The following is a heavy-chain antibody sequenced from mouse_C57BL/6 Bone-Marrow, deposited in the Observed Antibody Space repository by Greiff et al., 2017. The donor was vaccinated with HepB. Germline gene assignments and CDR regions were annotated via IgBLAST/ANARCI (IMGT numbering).Heavy chain of an antibody. CDR2: SRNKANDYTT. V-gene: IGHV7-1*01. Sequence: EVKLMESGGGLVQSGRSLRLSCATSGFTFSDFYMEWVRQAPGKGLEWIAASRNKANDYTTEYSASVKGRFIVSRDTSQSILYLQMNALRAEDTAIYYCARDGYDYDYAMDYWGQGTSVTVSS. CDR1: GFTFSDFY. CDR3: ARDGYDYDYAMDY. J-gene: IGHJ4*01. D-gene: IGHD2-4*01.